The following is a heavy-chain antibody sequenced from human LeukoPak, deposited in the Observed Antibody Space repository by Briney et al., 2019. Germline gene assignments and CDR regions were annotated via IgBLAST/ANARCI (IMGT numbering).Heavy chain of an antibody. D-gene: IGHD2-2*03. Sequence: ASVKVSCKASGYTFTGYYMHWVRQAPGQGLEWMGWINPNSGGTNYAQKFQGRVTMTRDTSISTAYMELSRLRSDDTAVYYCARDLDIVVVAAPNWFDPWGQGTLVTASS. CDR1: GYTFTGYY. CDR3: ARDLDIVVVAAPNWFDP. J-gene: IGHJ5*02. CDR2: INPNSGGT. V-gene: IGHV1-2*02.